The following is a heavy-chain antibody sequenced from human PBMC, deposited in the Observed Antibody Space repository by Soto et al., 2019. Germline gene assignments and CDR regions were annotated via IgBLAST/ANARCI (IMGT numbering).Heavy chain of an antibody. CDR3: ARIQLDTIMALDC. D-gene: IGHD1-1*01. J-gene: IGHJ4*02. CDR1: GFTFNTYG. V-gene: IGHV3-33*01. Sequence: QVQLVESGGGVVQPGRSLRLSCAVSGFTFNTYGFHWVRQAPGKGLEWVSFIWSDGNNKYYADSVKGRFTISRDSSKNTLYLQMNSLRVEDTAVYDCARIQLDTIMALDCWGQGTLVTVSS. CDR2: IWSDGNNK.